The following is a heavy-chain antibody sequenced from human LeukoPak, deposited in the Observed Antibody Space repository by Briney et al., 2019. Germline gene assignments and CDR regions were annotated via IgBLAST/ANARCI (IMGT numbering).Heavy chain of an antibody. Sequence: GGSLRLSCAASGFTFSSYEMNWVRQAPGKGLEWVSYISSSGSIIYYADSVKGRFTISRDNAKNSLYLQMNSLRAEDTAVYYCARETIAAAGTGNYYYYGMDVWGQGTTVTVSS. CDR2: ISSSGSII. CDR3: ARETIAAAGTGNYYYYGMDV. V-gene: IGHV3-48*03. J-gene: IGHJ6*02. D-gene: IGHD6-13*01. CDR1: GFTFSSYE.